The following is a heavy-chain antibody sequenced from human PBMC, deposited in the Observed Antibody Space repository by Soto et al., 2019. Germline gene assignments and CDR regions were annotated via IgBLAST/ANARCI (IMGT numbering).Heavy chain of an antibody. J-gene: IGHJ4*02. CDR2: INAGNGNT. V-gene: IGHV1-3*01. D-gene: IGHD6-6*01. CDR3: ASRGIAARPFDY. CDR1: GYTFTSCA. Sequence: ASVKVSCKASGYTFTSCAMHWVRQAPGQRLEWMGWINAGNGNTKYSQKFQGRVTITRDTSASTAYMELSSLRSEDTAVYYCASRGIAARPFDYWGQGTLVTVSS.